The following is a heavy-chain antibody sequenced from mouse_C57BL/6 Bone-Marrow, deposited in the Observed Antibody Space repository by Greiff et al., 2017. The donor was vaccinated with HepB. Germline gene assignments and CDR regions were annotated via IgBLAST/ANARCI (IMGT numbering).Heavy chain of an antibody. J-gene: IGHJ4*01. D-gene: IGHD1-1*01. Sequence: EVMLVESGEGLVKPGGSLKLSCAASGFTFSSYAMSWVRQTPEKRLEWVAYISSGGDYIYYADTVKGRFTISRDNARNTLYLQMSSLKSEDTAMYYCTRRHYGSSYYAMDYWGQGTSVTVSS. CDR3: TRRHYGSSYYAMDY. V-gene: IGHV5-9-1*02. CDR1: GFTFSSYA. CDR2: ISSGGDYI.